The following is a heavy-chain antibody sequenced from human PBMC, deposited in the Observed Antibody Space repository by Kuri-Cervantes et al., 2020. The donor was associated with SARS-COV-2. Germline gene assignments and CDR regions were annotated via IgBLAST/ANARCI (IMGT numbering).Heavy chain of an antibody. V-gene: IGHV6-1*01. CDR1: GSISSHY. Sequence: GSISSHYWNWIRQSPSRGLEWLGRTFYRSKWYNDYAVSVKSRITINPDTSKNQFSLQLNSVTPEDTAVYYCARDRDLAGGMDVWGQGTTVTVSS. CDR2: TFYRSKWYN. CDR3: ARDRDLAGGMDV. J-gene: IGHJ6*02. D-gene: IGHD6-13*01.